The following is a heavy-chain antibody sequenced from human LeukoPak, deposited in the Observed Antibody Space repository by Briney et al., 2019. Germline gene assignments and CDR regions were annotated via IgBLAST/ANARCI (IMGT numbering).Heavy chain of an antibody. Sequence: GGSLRLSCAASGFTFSSYWMSWVRQAPGKGLEWVSSISASGVMTYYADSVKGRFTISRDNSKNTLYLQMNSLRAEDTAVYYCARDMNRGDYYYYYYMDVWGKGTTVTVS. J-gene: IGHJ6*03. D-gene: IGHD2-21*02. V-gene: IGHV3-23*01. CDR2: ISASGVMT. CDR3: ARDMNRGDYYYYYYMDV. CDR1: GFTFSSYW.